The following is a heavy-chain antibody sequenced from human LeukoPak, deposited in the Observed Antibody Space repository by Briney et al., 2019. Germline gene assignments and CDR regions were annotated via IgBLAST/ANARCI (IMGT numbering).Heavy chain of an antibody. CDR3: ARDGVRSGYHEGPDY. Sequence: GGSLRLSCAASGFTFSSYGMHWVRQAPGKGLEWVAVIWYDGSNKYFADSVKGRFTISRDNSKNTLYLQMNSLRAEDTAVYYCARDGVRSGYHEGPDYWRQGTLVTVSS. J-gene: IGHJ4*02. V-gene: IGHV3-33*01. CDR1: GFTFSSYG. CDR2: IWYDGSNK. D-gene: IGHD3-22*01.